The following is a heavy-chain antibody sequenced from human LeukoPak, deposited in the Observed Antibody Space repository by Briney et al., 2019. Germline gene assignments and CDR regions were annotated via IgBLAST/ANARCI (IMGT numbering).Heavy chain of an antibody. J-gene: IGHJ4*02. V-gene: IGHV3-30*04. CDR2: ISFDGSNK. CDR3: ARGVTLLSGYYFLGRPLDY. Sequence: PGRSLRLSCAASGFTFRNYALYWVRQTLGKGLEWVAVISFDGSNKYYGDSVRDRFTISRDNSKNTLFLQISSVRTEDTAVYYCARGVTLLSGYYFLGRPLDYWGQGTLVTVFS. D-gene: IGHD3-22*01. CDR1: GFTFRNYA.